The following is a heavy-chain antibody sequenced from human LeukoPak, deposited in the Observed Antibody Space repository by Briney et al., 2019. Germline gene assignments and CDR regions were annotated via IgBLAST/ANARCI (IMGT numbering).Heavy chain of an antibody. Sequence: SETLSLTCTVSGGSISSYYWSWIPQPPGKGLEWIGYIYHSGNTNYNPSLKSRVTISIDTSKNQFSLKLSSVTAADTAVYYCARRYGSGSYYKFDPWGQGTLVTVSS. D-gene: IGHD3-10*01. CDR1: GGSISSYY. CDR2: IYHSGNT. CDR3: ARRYGSGSYYKFDP. J-gene: IGHJ5*02. V-gene: IGHV4-59*08.